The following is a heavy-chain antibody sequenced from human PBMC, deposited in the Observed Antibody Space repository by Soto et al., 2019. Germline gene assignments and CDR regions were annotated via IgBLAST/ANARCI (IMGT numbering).Heavy chain of an antibody. V-gene: IGHV4-31*03. CDR1: GGSISSGGYY. J-gene: IGHJ3*02. Sequence: QVQLQESGPGLVKPSQTLSLTCTVSGGSISSGGYYWSWIRQHPGKGLEWIGYIYYSGSTYYNTSLKSRVTISVDTSKNQFSLKLSSVTAADTAVYYCARGLADDYVCGSYRFGDAFDIWGQGTMVTVSS. CDR2: IYYSGST. D-gene: IGHD3-16*02. CDR3: ARGLADDYVCGSYRFGDAFDI.